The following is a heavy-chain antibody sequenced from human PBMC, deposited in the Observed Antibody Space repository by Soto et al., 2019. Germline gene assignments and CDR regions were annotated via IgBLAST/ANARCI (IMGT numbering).Heavy chain of an antibody. Sequence: GGSLRLSCAASGFTFSSYAMSWVRQAPGKGLEWVSAISGSGGSTYYADSVKGRFTISRDNSKNTLYLQMNSLRAEDTAVYYCAKYLGLITFGGVIADWGQGTLVTVSS. D-gene: IGHD3-16*02. CDR2: ISGSGGST. V-gene: IGHV3-23*01. CDR1: GFTFSSYA. J-gene: IGHJ4*02. CDR3: AKYLGLITFGGVIAD.